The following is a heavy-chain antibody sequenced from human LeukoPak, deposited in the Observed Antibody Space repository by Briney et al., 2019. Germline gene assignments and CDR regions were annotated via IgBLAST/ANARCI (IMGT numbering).Heavy chain of an antibody. J-gene: IGHJ5*02. D-gene: IGHD3-16*01. CDR3: ARGRWADKFDP. V-gene: IGHV1-2*02. CDR2: INPINGDT. CDR1: GYTFTSYA. Sequence: ASVKVSCKASGYTFTSYAMHWVRQAPGQGLEWMGSINPINGDTNYAQNFQGRVTMTRDTSINTAYMELNRLRYDDTAVYYCARGRWADKFDPWGQGTLVTVSS.